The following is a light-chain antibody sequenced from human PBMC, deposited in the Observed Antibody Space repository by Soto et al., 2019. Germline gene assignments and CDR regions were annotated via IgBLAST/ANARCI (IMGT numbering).Light chain of an antibody. J-gene: IGKJ1*01. V-gene: IGKV3-20*01. Sequence: EIVLTQSPGTLSLSPGERATLSCRASQSVSSSYFAWYQQKPGQAPRLLIYGASSRATGIPDRFSGSGSVTDFTLTISIQEPEDFAVYYCQPYVSPCTFGQGTKVDIK. CDR1: QSVSSSY. CDR3: QPYVSPCT. CDR2: GAS.